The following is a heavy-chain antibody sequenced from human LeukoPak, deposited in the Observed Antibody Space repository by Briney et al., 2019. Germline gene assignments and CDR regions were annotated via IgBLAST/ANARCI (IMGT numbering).Heavy chain of an antibody. J-gene: IGHJ4*02. CDR3: ARGAENYYGSGSPGDY. V-gene: IGHV1-3*01. CDR2: INGGNGNT. D-gene: IGHD3-10*01. CDR1: GHTFTSYA. Sequence: ASVKVSCKASGHTFTSYAMHWVRQAPGQRLEWMGWINGGNGNTKYSQKFQGRVTITRDTSASTAYMELNSLRSEDTAVYYCARGAENYYGSGSPGDYWGQGTLVTVSS.